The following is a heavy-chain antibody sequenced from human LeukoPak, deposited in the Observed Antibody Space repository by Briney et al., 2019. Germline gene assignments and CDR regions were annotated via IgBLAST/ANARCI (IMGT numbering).Heavy chain of an antibody. V-gene: IGHV4-39*01. J-gene: IGHJ6*03. CDR3: ARQRADYFYHYMDV. CDR1: GGSIDSSSYY. CDR2: IYYSGST. Sequence: SETLSLTCTVSGGSIDSSSYYWDWIRQPPGKGLEWLGNIYYSGSTFYTSSLKSRVTISTDMSKNQFSLRLTSVTAADTAVYYCARQRADYFYHYMDVWGKGTTVIVSS.